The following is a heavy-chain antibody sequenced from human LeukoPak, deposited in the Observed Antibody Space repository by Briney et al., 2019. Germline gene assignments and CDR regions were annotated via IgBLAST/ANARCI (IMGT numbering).Heavy chain of an antibody. V-gene: IGHV3-21*01. CDR3: ARAPRIYYFDSSGTFDY. Sequence: PGGSLRLSCAASGFSFSNYSMNWVRQAPGKGLEWVSSISSSSTYIYYADSVKGRFTISRDNTKNSLYLQMNSLRAEDTAVYYCARAPRIYYFDSSGTFDYWGQGTLVTVSS. CDR2: ISSSSTYI. CDR1: GFSFSNYS. D-gene: IGHD3-22*01. J-gene: IGHJ4*02.